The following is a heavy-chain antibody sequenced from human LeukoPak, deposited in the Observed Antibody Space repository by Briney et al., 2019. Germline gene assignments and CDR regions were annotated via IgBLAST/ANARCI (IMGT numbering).Heavy chain of an antibody. Sequence: GGSLRLSCAASGFTFSSYEMNWVRQAPGKGLEWVSYISSSGSTIYYADSVKGRFTISRDNAKNSLYLQMNSLRAVDTAVYYCATSFSTPANYWGQGTLVTVSS. V-gene: IGHV3-48*03. J-gene: IGHJ4*02. CDR1: GFTFSSYE. CDR2: ISSSGSTI. D-gene: IGHD2-2*01. CDR3: ATSFSTPANY.